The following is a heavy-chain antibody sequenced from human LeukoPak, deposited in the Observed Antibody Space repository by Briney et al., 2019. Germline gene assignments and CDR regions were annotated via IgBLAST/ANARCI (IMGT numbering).Heavy chain of an antibody. J-gene: IGHJ4*02. V-gene: IGHV4-31*03. CDR3: ARIGLFDYGGFDY. Sequence: SETLSLTCTVSGGSISSGGYYWSWIRQHPGKGLEWIGYIYYSGGTYYNPSLKSRLTISVDTSKSQFSLKLSSVTAADTAVYYCARIGLFDYGGFDYWGQGTLVTVSS. CDR2: IYYSGGT. CDR1: GGSISSGGYY. D-gene: IGHD4-23*01.